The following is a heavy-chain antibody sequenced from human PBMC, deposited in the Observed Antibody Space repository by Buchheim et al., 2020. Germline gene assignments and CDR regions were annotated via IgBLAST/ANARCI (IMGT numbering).Heavy chain of an antibody. CDR3: ARGYSGSYYPFDY. Sequence: QVQLQESGPGLVKPSETLSLTCTVSGGSISSYYWSWIRQPPGKGLEWIGYIYYSGSTNYNPSLKSRVTISVDTSKNQFSLKLSSVTAADTAVYYCARGYSGSYYPFDYWGQGTL. D-gene: IGHD1-26*01. CDR2: IYYSGST. CDR1: GGSISSYY. V-gene: IGHV4-59*01. J-gene: IGHJ4*02.